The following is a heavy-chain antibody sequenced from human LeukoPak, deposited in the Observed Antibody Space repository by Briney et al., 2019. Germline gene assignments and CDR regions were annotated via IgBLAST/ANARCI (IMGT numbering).Heavy chain of an antibody. CDR3: ATGVYHFDN. Sequence: PGGSLRLSCAASGFTFSSRWMSWVRQAPGKGLEWVANIKGDGNEKYYVDSGKGRFTISRDNTKSSLYLQMNSLRADDTAVYHCATGVYHFDNWGQGTLVTVSS. CDR1: GFTFSSRW. D-gene: IGHD2-8*01. J-gene: IGHJ4*02. CDR2: IKGDGNEK. V-gene: IGHV3-7*01.